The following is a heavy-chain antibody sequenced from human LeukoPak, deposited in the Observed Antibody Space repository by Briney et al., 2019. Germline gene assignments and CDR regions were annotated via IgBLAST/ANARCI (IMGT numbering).Heavy chain of an antibody. V-gene: IGHV4-39*07. D-gene: IGHD2-2*01. CDR2: THYSGST. J-gene: IGHJ6*03. CDR1: GGSISSSSYY. CDR3: AREKSCSSTSCPRGGYYYYMDV. Sequence: PSQTLSLTCTVSGGSISSSSYYWGWIRQPPTKGLEWIGSTHYSGSTNYNPSLKSRVTISVDTSKNQFSLKLSSVTAADTAVYYCAREKSCSSTSCPRGGYYYYMDVWGKGTTVTVSS.